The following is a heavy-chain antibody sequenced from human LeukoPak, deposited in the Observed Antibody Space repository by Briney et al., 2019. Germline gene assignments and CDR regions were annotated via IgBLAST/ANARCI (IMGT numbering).Heavy chain of an antibody. Sequence: SVKVSCKASGGTFSSYAISWVRQPPGQGLEWMGGIIPIFGTANYAQKFQGRVTITADESTSTAYMELSSLRSEDTAVYYCARDPSTYYYDSSGYYDYWGQGTLVTVSS. J-gene: IGHJ4*02. CDR3: ARDPSTYYYDSSGYYDY. D-gene: IGHD3-22*01. CDR2: IIPIFGTA. V-gene: IGHV1-69*13. CDR1: GGTFSSYA.